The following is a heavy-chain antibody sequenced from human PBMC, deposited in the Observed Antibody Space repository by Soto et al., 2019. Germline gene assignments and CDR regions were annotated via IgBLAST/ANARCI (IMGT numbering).Heavy chain of an antibody. Sequence: PSETLSLTCAVYGGSFSGYYWSWIRQPPGKGLEWIGEINHSGSTNYNPSLKSRVAISVDTSKNQFSLKLSSVTAADTAVYYCARVTCSGGSCYLIFDYWGQGTLVTVSS. J-gene: IGHJ4*02. CDR1: GGSFSGYY. CDR2: INHSGST. CDR3: ARVTCSGGSCYLIFDY. D-gene: IGHD2-15*01. V-gene: IGHV4-34*01.